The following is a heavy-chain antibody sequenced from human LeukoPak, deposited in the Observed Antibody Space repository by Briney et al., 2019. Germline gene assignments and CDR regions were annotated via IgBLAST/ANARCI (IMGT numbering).Heavy chain of an antibody. V-gene: IGHV4-61*02. CDR3: ARDRYDWSFGY. D-gene: IGHD1-20*01. Sequence: SSETLSLTCTVSGGSISSGSYYWSWIRQPAGKGLERIGRIYTSGSTNYNPSLKSRVTISVDTSRNQFSLKLSSVTAADTAVYYCARDRYDWSFGYWGQGTLVTVSS. J-gene: IGHJ4*02. CDR2: IYTSGST. CDR1: GGSISSGSYY.